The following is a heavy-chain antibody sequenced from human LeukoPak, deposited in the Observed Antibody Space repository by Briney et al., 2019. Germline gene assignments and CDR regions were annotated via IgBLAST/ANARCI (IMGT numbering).Heavy chain of an antibody. CDR1: GGSISSYY. CDR3: ARESTYYYDSSGCSNWFDP. D-gene: IGHD3-22*01. CDR2: IYTSGST. Sequence: KPPETLSLTCTVSGGSISSYYWSWIRQPAGKGLEWIGRIYTSGSTNYNPSLKSRVTMSVDTSKNQFSLKLSSVTAADTAVYYCARESTYYYDSSGCSNWFDPWGQGTLVTVSS. J-gene: IGHJ5*02. V-gene: IGHV4-4*07.